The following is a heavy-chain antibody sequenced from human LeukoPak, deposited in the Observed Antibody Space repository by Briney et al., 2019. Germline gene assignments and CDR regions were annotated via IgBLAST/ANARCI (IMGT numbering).Heavy chain of an antibody. D-gene: IGHD3-16*02. Sequence: PGGSLRLSCAASGFTFSSYGMHWVRQAPGKGLEWVAFIRYDGSNKYYADSVKGRFTISRDNSKNTLYLQMNSLRAEDTAVYYCARVPKQTYYDYVWGSYRYTYWFDPWGQGTLVTVSS. J-gene: IGHJ5*02. CDR2: IRYDGSNK. CDR3: ARVPKQTYYDYVWGSYRYTYWFDP. CDR1: GFTFSSYG. V-gene: IGHV3-30*02.